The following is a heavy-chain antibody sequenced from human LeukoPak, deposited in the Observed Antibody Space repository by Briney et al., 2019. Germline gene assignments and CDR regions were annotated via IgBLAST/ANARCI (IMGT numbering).Heavy chain of an antibody. V-gene: IGHV5-51*01. CDR2: IYPRDSDT. CDR3: ARHSDVIGAI. D-gene: IGHD3-10*01. CDR1: GYTFTHQW. J-gene: IGHJ4*02. Sequence: GESLKISCEASGYTFTHQWIGWVRQRSGRGLEWVGIIYPRDSDTRYSPSFQGHVTISADTSINTAYLEWSSLEASDTAMYYCARHSDVIGAIWGQGTLVTVSS.